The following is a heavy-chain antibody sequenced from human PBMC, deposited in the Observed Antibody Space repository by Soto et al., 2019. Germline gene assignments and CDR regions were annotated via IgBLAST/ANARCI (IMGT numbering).Heavy chain of an antibody. CDR1: EFTCRRDA. CDR2: IRGSGART. CDR3: AKTPWVITVITSFDH. Sequence: GAPVRLYCAASEFTCRRDALARVRQAPGKGLEWVSAIRGSGARTYDEESVKGRFTIYRDNSNNTLDLQLNSLRAEDTAVYYCAKTPWVITVITSFDHWGQGTPVTVPQ. V-gene: IGHV3-23*01. J-gene: IGHJ4*02. D-gene: IGHD3-16*01.